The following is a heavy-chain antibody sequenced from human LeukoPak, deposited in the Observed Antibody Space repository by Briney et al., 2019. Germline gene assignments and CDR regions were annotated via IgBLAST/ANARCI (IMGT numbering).Heavy chain of an antibody. CDR1: GYSFTDYY. D-gene: IGHD2-21*01. CDR3: ARADRLHGGPYLIGP. Sequence: ASVKVSCKTSGYSFTDYYMHWVRQAPGQGLEWMGWINPNSGGASSAQKFQGRVTMTRDASITTVYMEVSWLTSDDTAIYYCARADRLHGGPYLIGPWGQGTLVTVSS. J-gene: IGHJ5*02. V-gene: IGHV1-2*02. CDR2: INPNSGGA.